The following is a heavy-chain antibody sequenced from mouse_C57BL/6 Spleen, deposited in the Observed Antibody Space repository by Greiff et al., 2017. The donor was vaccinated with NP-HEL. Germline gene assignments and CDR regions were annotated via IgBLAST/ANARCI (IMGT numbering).Heavy chain of an antibody. J-gene: IGHJ4*01. D-gene: IGHD2-13*01. V-gene: IGHV1-80*01. CDR1: GYAFSSYW. CDR3: ARNGDYGFAMDY. Sequence: VKLQESGAELVKPGASVKISCKASGYAFSSYWMNWVKQRPGKGLEWIGQIYPGDGDTNYNGKFKGKATLTADKSSSTAYMQLSSLTSEDSAVYVCARNGDYGFAMDYWGQGTSVTVSS. CDR2: IYPGDGDT.